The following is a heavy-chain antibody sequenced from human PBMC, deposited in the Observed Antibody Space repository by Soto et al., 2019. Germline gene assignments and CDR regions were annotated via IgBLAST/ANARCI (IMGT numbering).Heavy chain of an antibody. J-gene: IGHJ6*02. CDR2: TYYRSKWYN. Sequence: SQALSLPCAISGDSVSSNSSACNFIRQSPSRGLELLGRTYYRSKWYNDYAVSVKSRITINPDTSKNQFSLQLNSVTPEDTAVYYCARGVTMVRGVIIKGYYYYGMDVWGQGTTVTVSS. CDR1: GDSVSSNSSA. D-gene: IGHD3-10*01. CDR3: ARGVTMVRGVIIKGYYYYGMDV. V-gene: IGHV6-1*01.